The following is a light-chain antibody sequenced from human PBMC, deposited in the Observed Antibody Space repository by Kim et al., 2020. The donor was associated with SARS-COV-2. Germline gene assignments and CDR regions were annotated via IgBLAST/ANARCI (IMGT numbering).Light chain of an antibody. CDR2: DAS. CDR3: QQRSNWPPT. V-gene: IGKV3-11*01. J-gene: IGKJ4*01. CDR1: QSVSCS. Sequence: LYPGEKATRSCRAIQSVSCSFSWYQQKPGQAPRLLIYDASNRATGIPARFSGSGSGTDFTLTISSLEPEDFAVYYCQQRSNWPPTFGGGTKVDIK.